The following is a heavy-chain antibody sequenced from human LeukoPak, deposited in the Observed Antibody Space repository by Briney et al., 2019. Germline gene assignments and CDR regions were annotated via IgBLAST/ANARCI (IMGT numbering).Heavy chain of an antibody. Sequence: AGGSLRLSRAASGFIFSSYNMNWVRQAPGKGLEWVSFISSSSSYIYYADSVKGRFTISRDNAKNSLYLQMNSLRAEDTAVYYCARGAPQLRYFDWLLYYYYYMDVWGKGTTVTISS. CDR2: ISSSSSYI. D-gene: IGHD3-9*01. CDR3: ARGAPQLRYFDWLLYYYYYMDV. CDR1: GFIFSSYN. V-gene: IGHV3-21*01. J-gene: IGHJ6*03.